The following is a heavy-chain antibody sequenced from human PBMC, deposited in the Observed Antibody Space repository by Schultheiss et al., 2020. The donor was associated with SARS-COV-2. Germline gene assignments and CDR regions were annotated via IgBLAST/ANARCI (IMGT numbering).Heavy chain of an antibody. CDR3: ATRLGAWGMDV. V-gene: IGHV1-2*02. D-gene: IGHD3-16*01. CDR2: INPDSGGT. J-gene: IGHJ6*02. Sequence: ASMKVSCKASGYIFTGYYIHWVRQAPGQGLEWMGWINPDSGGTKYAQKFQGRVTMTRDTSISTAYMELSRLRSEDTAVYYCATRLGAWGMDVWGQGTTVTVSS. CDR1: GYIFTGYY.